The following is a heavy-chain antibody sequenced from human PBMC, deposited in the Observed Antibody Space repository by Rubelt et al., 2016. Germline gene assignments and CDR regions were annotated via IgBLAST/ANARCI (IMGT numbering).Heavy chain of an antibody. Sequence: QLVESGGGLVQPGGSLRLSCSASGFTFSSCAMYWVRQAPGKGLVWVSRIDSDGGTTKYADSVKGRFTISRDNAKNTLYLQMNSLRVEDTAVYYCARGHYYDMDVWGQGTTVTVSS. CDR1: GFTFSSCA. J-gene: IGHJ6*02. CDR3: ARGHYYDMDV. V-gene: IGHV3-74*03. CDR2: IDSDGGTT.